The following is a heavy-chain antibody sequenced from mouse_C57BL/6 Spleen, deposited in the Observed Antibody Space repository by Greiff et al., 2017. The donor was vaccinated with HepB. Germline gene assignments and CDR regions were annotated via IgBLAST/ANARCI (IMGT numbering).Heavy chain of an antibody. CDR2: IYPGSGST. CDR3: ARTGSSGGYFDV. V-gene: IGHV1-55*01. CDR1: GYTFTSYW. J-gene: IGHJ1*03. D-gene: IGHD1-1*01. Sequence: VQLQQSGAELVKPGASVKMSCKASGYTFTSYWITWVKQRPGQGLEWIGDIYPGSGSTNYNEKLKSKATLTVDTSSSTAYMQLSSLTSEDSAVYYCARTGSSGGYFDVWGTGTTVTVSS.